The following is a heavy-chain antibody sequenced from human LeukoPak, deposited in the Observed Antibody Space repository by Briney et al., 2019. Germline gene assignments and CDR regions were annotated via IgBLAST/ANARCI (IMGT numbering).Heavy chain of an antibody. CDR1: GYTFTSYG. V-gene: IGHV1-2*02. Sequence: GASVKVSCKASGYTFTSYGISWVRQAPGQGLEWMGWINPNSGGTNYAQKFQGRVTMTRDTSISTAYMELSSLRSDDTAVYYCARDHEGSFDPWGQGTLVTVSS. CDR2: INPNSGGT. J-gene: IGHJ5*02. CDR3: ARDHEGSFDP. D-gene: IGHD6-13*01.